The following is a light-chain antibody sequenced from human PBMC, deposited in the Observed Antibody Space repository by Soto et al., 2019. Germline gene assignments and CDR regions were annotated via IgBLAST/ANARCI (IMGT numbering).Light chain of an antibody. CDR3: LQDYNYPYT. CDR1: QGIGND. V-gene: IGKV1-6*01. Sequence: ATQMTQSPSSLSASVGDRVTITCRASQGIGNDLGWYQQKPGKAPKLLIYAASSLQSGVPSRFSGSGSGTDFTLTISSLQPEDFATYYCLQDYNYPYTFGQGTKLEIK. J-gene: IGKJ2*01. CDR2: AAS.